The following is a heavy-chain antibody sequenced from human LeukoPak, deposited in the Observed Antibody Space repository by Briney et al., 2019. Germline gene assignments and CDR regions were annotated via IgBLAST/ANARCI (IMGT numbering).Heavy chain of an antibody. Sequence: HPGGSLRLSCTASAFTFSNYTMDWVRQAPGKGLEWVAAISYDGSNKYYADSVKGRFTISRDNSKNTLYLQMNSLRAEDTAAYYCARDSLVGAKRDYWGQGTLVTVSS. V-gene: IGHV3-30*04. D-gene: IGHD1-26*01. CDR3: ARDSLVGAKRDY. J-gene: IGHJ4*02. CDR2: ISYDGSNK. CDR1: AFTFSNYT.